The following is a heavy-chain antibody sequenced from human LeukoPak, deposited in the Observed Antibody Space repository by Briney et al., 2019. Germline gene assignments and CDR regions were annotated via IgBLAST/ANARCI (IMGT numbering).Heavy chain of an antibody. Sequence: GGSLRLSCAASGFTFSSYAMHWVRQAPGKGLEYVSAISSNGGSTYYANSVKGRFTISRDNSKNMLYLQMGSLRTEDMAVYYCARVRQQLVRGAFDIWGQGTMVTVSS. CDR3: ARVRQQLVRGAFDI. CDR2: ISSNGGST. CDR1: GFTFSSYA. D-gene: IGHD6-13*01. V-gene: IGHV3-64*01. J-gene: IGHJ3*02.